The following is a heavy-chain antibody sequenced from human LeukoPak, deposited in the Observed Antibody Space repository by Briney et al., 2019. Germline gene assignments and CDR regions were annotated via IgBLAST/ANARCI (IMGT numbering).Heavy chain of an antibody. D-gene: IGHD6-19*01. Sequence: ASVTVSCTASGYTFTSYDINWVRQATGQGLEWMGWMNPNSGNTGYAQKFQGRVTMTRNTSISTAYMELSSLRSEDTAVYYCARSTGGWDNYYYYGMDVWGQGTTATVSS. J-gene: IGHJ6*02. CDR3: ARSTGGWDNYYYYGMDV. CDR2: MNPNSGNT. CDR1: GYTFTSYD. V-gene: IGHV1-8*01.